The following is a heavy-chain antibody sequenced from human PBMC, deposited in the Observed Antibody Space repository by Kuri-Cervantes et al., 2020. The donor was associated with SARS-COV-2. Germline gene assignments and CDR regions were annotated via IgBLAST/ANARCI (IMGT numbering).Heavy chain of an antibody. Sequence: GESLKISCAASGFTVNDFYMSWVRQAPGKGLEWVSVIYSGGSRYYADFVEDRFTISRDTSKNTLYLQMSSLRAEDTAVYYCARDYYDSSAYYSYGMDVWGHGTTVTVSS. J-gene: IGHJ6*02. CDR2: IYSGGSR. CDR1: GFTVNDFY. D-gene: IGHD3-22*01. CDR3: ARDYYDSSAYYSYGMDV. V-gene: IGHV3-66*01.